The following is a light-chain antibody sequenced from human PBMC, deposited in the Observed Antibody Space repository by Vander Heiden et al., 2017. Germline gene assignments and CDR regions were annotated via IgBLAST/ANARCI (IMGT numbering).Light chain of an antibody. Sequence: DIVMTQSPDSLAVSLGERATINCKSSQSVLYSSYNMNYLAWYQQKPGQPPKLLIYLASTRESGVPDRFSGSGSGTDFTLTISSLQAEDVAVYYCQQYYSTLWTFGQGTKVEIK. CDR2: LAS. J-gene: IGKJ1*01. V-gene: IGKV4-1*01. CDR1: QSVLYSSYNMNY. CDR3: QQYYSTLWT.